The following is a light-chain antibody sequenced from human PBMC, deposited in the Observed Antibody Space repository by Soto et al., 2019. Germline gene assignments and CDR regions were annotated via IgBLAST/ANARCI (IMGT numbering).Light chain of an antibody. CDR2: DDN. V-gene: IGLV6-57*01. J-gene: IGLJ2*01. CDR1: SGSIASNY. Sequence: NFMLTQPHSVSESPGKTVTISCTRSSGSIASNYVQWYQQRPGSSPTTVIYDDNQRPSGVPDGFSGSIDSSSNSASLTISGLKTEDEADYYCQSYDSSNPVVFGGGTKLTVL. CDR3: QSYDSSNPVV.